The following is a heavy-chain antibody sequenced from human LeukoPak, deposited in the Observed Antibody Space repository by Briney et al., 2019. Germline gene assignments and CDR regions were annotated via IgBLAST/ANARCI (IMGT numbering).Heavy chain of an antibody. CDR1: GGSISNSNSF. V-gene: IGHV4-30-4*08. J-gene: IGHJ4*02. Sequence: SETLSLTCTVSGGSISNSNSFWAWIRQPPGKGLEWIGYICYSGSTFYNPSLKSRITISVDTSKNHFSLKLSSLTAADTAVYYCARGPYCSSTSCYPRYYFDYWGQGTLVTVSS. CDR3: ARGPYCSSTSCYPRYYFDY. CDR2: ICYSGST. D-gene: IGHD2-2*01.